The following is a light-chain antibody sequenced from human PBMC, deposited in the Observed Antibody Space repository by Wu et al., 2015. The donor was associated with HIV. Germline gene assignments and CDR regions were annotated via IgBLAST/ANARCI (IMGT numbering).Light chain of an antibody. J-gene: IGKJ1*01. CDR2: VX. Sequence: APTGSSXMVXHPGPLVSQPRFSGSGSGTEFTLIISSLQSEDFAVYYCQQYSDSPRTFGQGTKVDIK. CDR3: QQYSDSPRT. V-gene: IGKV3-15*01.